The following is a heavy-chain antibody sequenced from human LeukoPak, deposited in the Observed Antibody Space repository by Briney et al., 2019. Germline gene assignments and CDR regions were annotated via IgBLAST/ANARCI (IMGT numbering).Heavy chain of an antibody. J-gene: IGHJ6*02. Sequence: GGSLRLSCAASGFTFSSYWMSWVRQAPGKGLEWVANIKQDGSEKYYVDPVKGRFTIPRDNAKNSLYLQMNSLRAEDTAVYYCARLLLTPYYYYGMDVWGQGATVTVSS. D-gene: IGHD2-15*01. CDR3: ARLLLTPYYYYGMDV. CDR2: IKQDGSEK. CDR1: GFTFSSYW. V-gene: IGHV3-7*01.